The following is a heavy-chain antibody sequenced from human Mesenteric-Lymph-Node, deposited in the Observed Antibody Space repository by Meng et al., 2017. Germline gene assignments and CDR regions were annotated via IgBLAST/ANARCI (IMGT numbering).Heavy chain of an antibody. V-gene: IGHV3-30*04. J-gene: IGHJ3*02. CDR2: ISYDGSNK. D-gene: IGHD3-22*01. CDR1: GFTFSSYA. Sequence: GESLKISCAASGFTFSSYAMHWVRQAPGKGLEWVAVISYDGSNKYYADSVKGRFTISRDNSKNTLYLQMNSLRAEDTAVYYCAKRMITMIVVVTTHYDAFDIWGQGTMVTVSS. CDR3: AKRMITMIVVVTTHYDAFDI.